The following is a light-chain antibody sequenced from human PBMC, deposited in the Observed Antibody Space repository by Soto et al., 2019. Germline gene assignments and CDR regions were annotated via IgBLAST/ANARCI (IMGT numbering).Light chain of an antibody. V-gene: IGLV1-47*01. Sequence: QSVLTQPPSVSGTPGQRVTISCSGSNSNIGYNSVYWYQQLPGTAPKLLIYRSHERPSGGPDRFSGSKSGTSASLAISGLRSEDEADYSCATWDDNLSGVVFGGGTKLTVL. CDR1: NSNIGYNS. J-gene: IGLJ3*02. CDR2: RSH. CDR3: ATWDDNLSGVV.